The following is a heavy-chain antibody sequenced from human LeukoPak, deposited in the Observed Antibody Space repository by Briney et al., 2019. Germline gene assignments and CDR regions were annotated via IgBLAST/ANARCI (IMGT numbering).Heavy chain of an antibody. CDR2: IYHSGST. CDR1: GGSISSGGYS. CDR3: ARGDYHAFDI. V-gene: IGHV4-30-2*01. Sequence: SETLSLTCAVSGGSISSGGYSWSWIRQPPGKGLEWIGYIYHSGSTYYNPSLKSRVTISVDRSKNQFSLKLSSVTAADTAVYYCARGDYHAFDIWGQGTMVTVSS. D-gene: IGHD3-16*01. J-gene: IGHJ3*02.